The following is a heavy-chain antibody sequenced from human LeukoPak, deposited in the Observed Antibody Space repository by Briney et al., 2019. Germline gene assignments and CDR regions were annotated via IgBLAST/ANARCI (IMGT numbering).Heavy chain of an antibody. CDR1: GYTFTSYG. CDR2: ISAYNGNT. J-gene: IGHJ4*02. Sequence: ASVKVSCKASGYTFTSYGISWVRQAPGQGLEWMGWISAYNGNTNYAQKLQGRVTMTTDTSTSTAYMVLRSLRSDDTAVYYCAREYCSSTSCYSDYWGQGTLVTVSS. D-gene: IGHD2-2*01. V-gene: IGHV1-18*01. CDR3: AREYCSSTSCYSDY.